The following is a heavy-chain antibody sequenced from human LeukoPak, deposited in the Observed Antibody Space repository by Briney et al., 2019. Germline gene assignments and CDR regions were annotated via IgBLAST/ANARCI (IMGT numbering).Heavy chain of an antibody. CDR2: INTNTGNP. V-gene: IGHV7-4-1*02. CDR1: GYTFTGYY. Sequence: GASVKVSCKASGYTFTGYYMHWVRQAPGQGLEWMGWINTNTGNPTYAQGFTGRFVFSLDTSVSTAYLQISSLKAEDTAVYYCARVWLRFLEEAAGFDPWGQGTLVTVSS. J-gene: IGHJ5*02. D-gene: IGHD3-3*01. CDR3: ARVWLRFLEEAAGFDP.